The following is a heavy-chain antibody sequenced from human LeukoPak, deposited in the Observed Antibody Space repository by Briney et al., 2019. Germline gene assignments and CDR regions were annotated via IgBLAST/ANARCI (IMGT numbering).Heavy chain of an antibody. CDR3: ANYGVVLATYGSPSPFVY. Sequence: SETLSLTCTVSGGSISSYYWSWIRQSAGKGLEWIGRIYSGGSTNYNPSLKSRVVISVDPSKKQFSLKVTSVTAADTAVYYCANYGVVLATYGSPSPFVYWGQGTLVTVSS. D-gene: IGHD3-16*01. J-gene: IGHJ4*02. CDR1: GGSISSYY. V-gene: IGHV4-4*07. CDR2: IYSGGST.